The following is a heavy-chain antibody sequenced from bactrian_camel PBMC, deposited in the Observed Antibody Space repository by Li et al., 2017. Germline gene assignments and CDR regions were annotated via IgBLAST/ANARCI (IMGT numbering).Heavy chain of an antibody. CDR1: GSIAERAC. CDR2: INPYGIT. D-gene: IGHD5*01. V-gene: IGHV3S53*01. Sequence: HVQLVESGGGSVQTGGSLRLSCHASGSIAERACMGWFRQAEGKEREGVATINPYGITTYANSVKGRFTISSDNAKSTVSLQMNDLKPEDTAMYYCALDGRGSTFCTIGARGPRSPSP. J-gene: IGHJ4*01. CDR3: ALDGRGSTFCT.